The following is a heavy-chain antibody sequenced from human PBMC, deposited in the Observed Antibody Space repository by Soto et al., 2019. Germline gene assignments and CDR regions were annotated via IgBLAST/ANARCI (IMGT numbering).Heavy chain of an antibody. CDR1: GFTFSSYS. CDR2: ISSSSSTI. CDR3: ARDYYKYYDSSGYYRSPAY. J-gene: IGHJ4*02. D-gene: IGHD3-22*01. Sequence: GGSLRLSCAASGFTFSSYSMNWVRQAPGKGLEWVSYISSSSSTIYYADSVKGRFTISRDNAKNSLYLQMNSLRADDTAVYYCARDYYKYYDSSGYYRSPAYWGQGTLVTVSS. V-gene: IGHV3-48*01.